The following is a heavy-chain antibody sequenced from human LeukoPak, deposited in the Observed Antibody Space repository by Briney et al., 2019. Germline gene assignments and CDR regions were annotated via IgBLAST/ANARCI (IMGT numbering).Heavy chain of an antibody. V-gene: IGHV1-46*01. CDR2: INPSGAST. Sequence: PGASVKVSCTASGYTFTNYYMHWVRQAPGQGLEWMGIINPSGASTGYAQKFQGRVTMTWDTSTSTVYMELSSLRSEDTAVYYCARFSSNWYSSFDYWGQGTLVTVSS. J-gene: IGHJ4*02. CDR1: GYTFTNYY. D-gene: IGHD6-13*01. CDR3: ARFSSNWYSSFDY.